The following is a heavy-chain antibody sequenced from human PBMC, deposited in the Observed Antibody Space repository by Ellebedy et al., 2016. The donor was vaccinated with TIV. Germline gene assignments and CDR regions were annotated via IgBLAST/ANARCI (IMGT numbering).Heavy chain of an antibody. V-gene: IGHV3-23*01. CDR3: ARDCSGGSCQYHYGMDV. CDR1: GFTFSSYA. D-gene: IGHD2-15*01. CDR2: ISGSGGST. J-gene: IGHJ6*02. Sequence: GESLKISCAASGFTFSSYAMSWVRQAPGKGLEWVSAISGSGGSTYYADSVKGRFTISRDNSKNTLYLQMNSLRAEDTAVYYCARDCSGGSCQYHYGMDVWGQGTTVTVSS.